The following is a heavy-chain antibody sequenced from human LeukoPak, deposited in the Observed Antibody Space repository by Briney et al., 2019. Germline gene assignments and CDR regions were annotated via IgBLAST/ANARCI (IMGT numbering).Heavy chain of an antibody. D-gene: IGHD3-22*01. CDR3: ARDPHDSSGYYYVPFDY. CDR1: GYTFTSYG. V-gene: IGHV1-18*01. J-gene: IGHJ4*02. CDR2: ISAYNGNT. Sequence: GASVKVSCKASGYTFTSYGISWVRQAPGQGLEWMGWISAYNGNTNYAQKLQGRVTMTTDTSTSTAYMELRSLRSDDTAVYYCARDPHDSSGYYYVPFDYWGQGTLVTVSS.